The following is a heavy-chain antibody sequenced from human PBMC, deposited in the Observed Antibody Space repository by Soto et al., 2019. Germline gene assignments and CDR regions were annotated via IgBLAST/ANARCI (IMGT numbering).Heavy chain of an antibody. CDR1: GFTFSSYG. Sequence: QVQLVESGGGVVQPGRSLRLSCAASGFTFSSYGMHWVRQAPGKGLEWVAVIWYAGSNKYYADSVKGRFTISRDNSKNTLYLQMNSLRAEETAVYYCAREGPIVVVTAFDYWGQGTLVTVSS. CDR3: AREGPIVVVTAFDY. V-gene: IGHV3-33*01. D-gene: IGHD2-21*02. CDR2: IWYAGSNK. J-gene: IGHJ4*02.